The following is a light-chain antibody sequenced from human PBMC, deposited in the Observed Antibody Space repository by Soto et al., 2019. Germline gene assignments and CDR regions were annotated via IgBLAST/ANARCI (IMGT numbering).Light chain of an antibody. J-gene: IGKJ3*01. CDR2: GAS. CDR1: QSVSSSY. Sequence: EIVLTQSPGTLSLSPGERATLSCRASQSVSSSYLAWYQQKPGQAPRLLIYGASSRATGIPDRFSGSGSGTDFTLTISRLEPEDFAVYYCQQYGCLTFGPGTKVDIK. V-gene: IGKV3-20*01. CDR3: QQYGCLT.